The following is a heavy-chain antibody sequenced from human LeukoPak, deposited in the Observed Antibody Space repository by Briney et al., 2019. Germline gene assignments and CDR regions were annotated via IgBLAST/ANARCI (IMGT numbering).Heavy chain of an antibody. J-gene: IGHJ4*02. D-gene: IGHD7-27*01. CDR1: GGSISTYY. V-gene: IGHV4-59*01. Sequence: SETLSLTCTVSGGSISTYYWSWIRQPPGKGLEWIGYIYSSESTSYNPSLSESTNYNPSLKSRVTIFVDTSKNQLSLHLSSVTAADTAVYYCAILNWGLYFDYWGQGTLVTVSS. CDR2: IYSSESTSYNPSLSEST. CDR3: AILNWGLYFDY.